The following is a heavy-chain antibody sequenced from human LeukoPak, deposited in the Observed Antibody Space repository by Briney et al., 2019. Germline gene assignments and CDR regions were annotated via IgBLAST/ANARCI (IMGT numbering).Heavy chain of an antibody. V-gene: IGHV3-21*01. D-gene: IGHD2-15*01. CDR1: GFTFSSYS. CDR3: ARVSPARILGYCSGGSCYSFDY. J-gene: IGHJ4*02. CDR2: ISSSSSYI. Sequence: PGGSLRLSCAASGFTFSSYSMNWVRQAPGKGLEWVSSISSSSSYIYYADSVKGRFTISRDNAKNSPYLQMNSLRAEDTAVYYCARVSPARILGYCSGGSCYSFDYWGQGTLVTVSS.